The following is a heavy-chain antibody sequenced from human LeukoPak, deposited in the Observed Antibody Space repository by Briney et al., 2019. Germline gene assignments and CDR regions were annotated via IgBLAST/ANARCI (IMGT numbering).Heavy chain of an antibody. CDR1: GYTFTNSG. CDR3: ARDNGNRQQWLGNFDY. CDR2: VSAYNGNT. J-gene: IGHJ4*02. Sequence: GASVKVSCKASGYTFTNSGISWVRQAPGQGLERMGWVSAYNGNTKYAQKLQGRLTMTTDTPTRTAYMGLRSLRSDDTAVYYCARDNGNRQQWLGNFDYWGQGTLVTVSS. V-gene: IGHV1-18*01. D-gene: IGHD6-19*01.